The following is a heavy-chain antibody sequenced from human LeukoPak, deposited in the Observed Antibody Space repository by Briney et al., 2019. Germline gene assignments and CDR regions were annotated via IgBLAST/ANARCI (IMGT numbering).Heavy chain of an antibody. CDR3: ARREGGNSGGFDY. J-gene: IGHJ4*02. CDR1: GGSNSSYY. Sequence: SETLSLTCTVSGGSNSSYYWSWIRQPPGKGLEWIGYIYTSGSTNYNPFLKSRVTISVNTSKNQFSLKLSSVTAADTAVYYCARREGGNSGGFDYWGQGTLVTVSS. CDR2: IYTSGST. D-gene: IGHD4-23*01. V-gene: IGHV4-4*09.